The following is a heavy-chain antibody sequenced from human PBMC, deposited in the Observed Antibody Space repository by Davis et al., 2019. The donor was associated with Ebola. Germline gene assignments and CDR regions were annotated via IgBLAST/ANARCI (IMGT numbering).Heavy chain of an antibody. Sequence: GESLKISCAASGFTFSSYAMNWVRQAPGKGLEWVSSLSENSYFKHYADSVKGRFTISRDNAKNSLYLEMNSLRDEDTAVYYCARTICSTTDCRSLDSWGQGTLVTVSS. V-gene: IGHV3-21*01. CDR1: GFTFSSYA. CDR2: LSENSYFK. D-gene: IGHD2-2*01. J-gene: IGHJ4*02. CDR3: ARTICSTTDCRSLDS.